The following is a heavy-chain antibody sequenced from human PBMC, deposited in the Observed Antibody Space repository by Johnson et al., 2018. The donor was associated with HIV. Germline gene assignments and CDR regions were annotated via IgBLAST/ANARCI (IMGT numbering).Heavy chain of an antibody. V-gene: IGHV3-66*01. D-gene: IGHD1-14*01. CDR3: ARDDRPDGFDI. J-gene: IGHJ3*02. CDR2: INAGGDT. CDR1: GIIVTGNF. Sequence: VQLVESGGGVVQPGRSLRLSCAASGIIVTGNFMSWVRQAPGKGLEWVSVINAGGDTYYADSVKGRFTISRYRSKNTVSLQMYSLRVEDTAVYYCARDDRPDGFDIWGQGTMVTVSS.